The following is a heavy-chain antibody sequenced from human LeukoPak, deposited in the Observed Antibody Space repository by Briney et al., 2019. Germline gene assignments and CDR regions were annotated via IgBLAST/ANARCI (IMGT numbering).Heavy chain of an antibody. D-gene: IGHD3-22*01. V-gene: IGHV1-18*01. Sequence: ASVKVSCKASGYTFTNYHIAWVRQAPGQGLEWMGWVSTNDGNTVYAQRLQGRVTMTTDTSTSVAYMELRSLTSDDTAVYYCTRTPPGMTMMTDYWGQGTLVTVSS. J-gene: IGHJ4*02. CDR2: VSTNDGNT. CDR3: TRTPPGMTMMTDY. CDR1: GYTFTNYH.